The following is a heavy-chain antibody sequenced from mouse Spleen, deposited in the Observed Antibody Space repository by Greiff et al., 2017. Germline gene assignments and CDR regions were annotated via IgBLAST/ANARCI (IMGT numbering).Heavy chain of an antibody. Sequence: QVQLQQSGAELAKPGASVKMSCKASGYTFTSYWMHWVKQRPGQGLEWIGYINPSTGYTEYNQKFKDKATLTADKSSSTAYMQLSSLTSEDSAVYYCARSGTVVATDYAMDYWGQGTSVTVSS. CDR3: ARSGTVVATDYAMDY. V-gene: IGHV1-7*01. CDR2: INPSTGYT. D-gene: IGHD1-1*01. J-gene: IGHJ4*01. CDR1: GYTFTSYW.